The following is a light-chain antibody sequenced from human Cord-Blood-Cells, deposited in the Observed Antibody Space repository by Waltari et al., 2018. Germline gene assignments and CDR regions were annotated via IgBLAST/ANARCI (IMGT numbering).Light chain of an antibody. CDR3: QQRSNWFT. CDR2: DAS. CDR1: QSVSSY. Sequence: EIVLTQSPATLSLSPGERATLSCTASQSVSSYLAWYQQKPGQAPRLLIYDASNRATGIPARFSGSGSGTDFTLTISSLEPEDFAVHYCQQRSNWFTFGPGTKVDIK. V-gene: IGKV3-11*01. J-gene: IGKJ3*01.